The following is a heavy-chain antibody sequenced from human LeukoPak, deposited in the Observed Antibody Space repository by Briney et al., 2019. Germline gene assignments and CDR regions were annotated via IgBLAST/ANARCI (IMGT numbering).Heavy chain of an antibody. Sequence: SVKVSCKASGGTFSSYAISWVRQAPGQGLEWMGRIIPILGIANYAQKFQGRVTITADKSTGTAYMELSSLRSEDTAVYYCASIGARDGYNLNYFDYWGQGTLVTVSS. D-gene: IGHD5-24*01. CDR3: ASIGARDGYNLNYFDY. V-gene: IGHV1-69*04. CDR1: GGTFSSYA. J-gene: IGHJ4*02. CDR2: IIPILGIA.